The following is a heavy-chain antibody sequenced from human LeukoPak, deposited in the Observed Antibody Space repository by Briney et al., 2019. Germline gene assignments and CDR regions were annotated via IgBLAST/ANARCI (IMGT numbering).Heavy chain of an antibody. D-gene: IGHD2-2*01. V-gene: IGHV4-59*01. CDR2: IYYSGST. CDR3: ARDLLVPAATGYYYYYMDV. J-gene: IGHJ6*03. Sequence: SESLSLTCTVSGGSISSYYWSWIRQPTGKGLEWLGYIYYSGSTNYNPSLKSRVTISVDTSKTQFSLKLSSVTAADTAVYYCARDLLVPAATGYYYYYMDVWGKGTTVTVSS. CDR1: GGSISSYY.